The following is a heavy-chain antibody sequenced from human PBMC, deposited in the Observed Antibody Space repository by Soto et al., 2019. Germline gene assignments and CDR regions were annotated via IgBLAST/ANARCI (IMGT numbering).Heavy chain of an antibody. V-gene: IGHV1-8*01. J-gene: IGHJ4*02. CDR1: GYTFTSYD. Sequence: QVQLVQSGAEVKKPGASVKVSCKASGYTFTSYDINWVRQATGQGLEWMGWMNPNSGNTGYAQKFQGRVTMTRNTSISKAYMELSSLRSEDTAVYYCARGPWQSLPSGRGGDYWGQGTLVTVSS. D-gene: IGHD1-26*01. CDR2: MNPNSGNT. CDR3: ARGPWQSLPSGRGGDY.